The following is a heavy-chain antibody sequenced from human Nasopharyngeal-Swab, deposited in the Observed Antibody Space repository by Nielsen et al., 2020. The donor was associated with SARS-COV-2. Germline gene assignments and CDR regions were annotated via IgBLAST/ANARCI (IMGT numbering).Heavy chain of an antibody. Sequence: GGSLRLSCAASGFTFDDYAMHWVRQVPGKGLEWVSRISWNSGNIIYADSVRGRFTISRDNTKKILLLEMNSLRPEDTAFYYCAKDACSTNCNLEFWGQGTLVTVSS. CDR2: ISWNSGNI. CDR3: AKDACSTNCNLEF. V-gene: IGHV3-9*01. J-gene: IGHJ4*02. D-gene: IGHD1-1*01. CDR1: GFTFDDYA.